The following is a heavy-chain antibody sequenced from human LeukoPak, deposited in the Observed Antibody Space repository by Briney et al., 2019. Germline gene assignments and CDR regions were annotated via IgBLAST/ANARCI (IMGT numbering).Heavy chain of an antibody. CDR2: INPNSGGT. D-gene: IGHD6-19*01. V-gene: IGHV1-2*02. Sequence: GASVKVSCKASGYTFTGYYMHWVRQAPGQGLEWMGWINPNSGGTNYAQKFQGRVTMTRDTSISTAYMELSRLRSDDTAVYYCARTSSGSGWLTAFDYWGQGTLVTVSS. CDR3: ARTSSGSGWLTAFDY. CDR1: GYTFTGYY. J-gene: IGHJ4*02.